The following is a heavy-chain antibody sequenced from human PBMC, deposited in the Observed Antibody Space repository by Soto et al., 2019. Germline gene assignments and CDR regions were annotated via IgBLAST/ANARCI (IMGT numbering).Heavy chain of an antibody. D-gene: IGHD2-21*01. CDR1: GGSISSGGYY. CDR2: IYYSGST. CDR3: AASCVGCGGFNYYGMDV. Sequence: QVQLQESGPGLVKPSQTLSLTCTVSGGSISSGGYYWSWIRQHPGKGLEWIGYIYYSGSTYYNPSRRSRASISVDTSKNQFSLKLSSVTAADTSVYYCAASCVGCGGFNYYGMDVWGQGTTVAVSS. J-gene: IGHJ6*02. V-gene: IGHV4-31*03.